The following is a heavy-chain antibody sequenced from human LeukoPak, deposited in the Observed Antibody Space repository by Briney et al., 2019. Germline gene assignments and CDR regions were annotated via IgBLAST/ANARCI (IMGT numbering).Heavy chain of an antibody. CDR2: ISSSGSTI. J-gene: IGHJ6*02. D-gene: IGHD3-3*01. CDR1: GFTFSSYE. Sequence: GGSLRLSGAASGFTFSSYEMNWVRQAPGKGLEWVSYISSSGSTIYYADSVKGRFTISRDNAKNSLYLQMNSLRAEDTAVYYCARENPGTIFGVVQYGMDVWGQGTTVTVSS. CDR3: ARENPGTIFGVVQYGMDV. V-gene: IGHV3-48*03.